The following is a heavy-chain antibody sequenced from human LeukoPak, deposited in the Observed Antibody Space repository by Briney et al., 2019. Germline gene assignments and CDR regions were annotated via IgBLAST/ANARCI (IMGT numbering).Heavy chain of an antibody. CDR3: ARVSIVVVPAAIHNWFDP. CDR2: IYYSGST. V-gene: IGHV4-61*01. D-gene: IGHD2-2*01. CDR1: GGSVSSGSYY. J-gene: IGHJ5*02. Sequence: SETLSLTCTVSGGSVSSGSYYWSWIRQPPGKGLEWIGYIYYSGSTNYNPSLKSRVTISVDTSKNQFSLKLSSVTAVDTAVYYCARVSIVVVPAAIHNWFDPWGQGTLVTVSS.